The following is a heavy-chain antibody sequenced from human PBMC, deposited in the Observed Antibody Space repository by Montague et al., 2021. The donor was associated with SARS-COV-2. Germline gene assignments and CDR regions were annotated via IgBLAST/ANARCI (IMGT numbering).Heavy chain of an antibody. CDR1: GFSVSTSGLC. V-gene: IGHV2-70*01. J-gene: IGHJ2*01. Sequence: PALVKPTQTLTLTCTFSGFSVSTSGLCVSWIRQPPGKALEWLALIDWDDDTYYSTSLKTRLAISKYTSKNRVVLTMTDMDPVDTGTYYCARIPEYSSGGGPDWYFDLWGRGTLVTVSS. CDR3: ARIPEYSSGGGPDWYFDL. D-gene: IGHD6-19*01. CDR2: IDWDDDT.